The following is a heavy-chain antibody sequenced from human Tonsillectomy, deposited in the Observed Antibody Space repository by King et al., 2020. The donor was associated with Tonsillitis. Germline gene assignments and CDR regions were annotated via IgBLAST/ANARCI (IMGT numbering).Heavy chain of an antibody. D-gene: IGHD4-17*01. Sequence: QLQESGPGLVKPSETLSLTCAVSGGSIISSPYYWGWIRQPPGKGLEWIGSFYYSGNPYYNPSLKSRVTISVDTSKNQFSLSLTSVTAADTAVYYCARDYGLNWGQGTLVTVSS. V-gene: IGHV4-39*01. J-gene: IGHJ4*02. CDR1: GGSIISSPYY. CDR2: FYYSGNP. CDR3: ARDYGLN.